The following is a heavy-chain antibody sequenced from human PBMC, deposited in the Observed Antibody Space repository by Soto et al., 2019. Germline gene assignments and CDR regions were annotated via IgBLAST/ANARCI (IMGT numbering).Heavy chain of an antibody. CDR2: ISAYNGNT. V-gene: IGHV1-18*01. D-gene: IGHD3-22*01. CDR1: GYTFTSYG. J-gene: IGHJ4*02. Sequence: ASVKVSCKASGYTFTSYGISWVRQAPGQGLEWMGWISAYNGNTNYAQKLQGRVTMTTDTSTSTVYMELSSLRSDDTAVYYCATSVLHSYYYDASGPLDYWGQGTLVTVSS. CDR3: ATSVLHSYYYDASGPLDY.